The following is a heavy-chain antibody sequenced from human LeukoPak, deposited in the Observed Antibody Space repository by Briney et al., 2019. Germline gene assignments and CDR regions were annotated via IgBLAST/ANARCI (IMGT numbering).Heavy chain of an antibody. CDR3: TTSDINYRPFDN. CDR1: GITGYS. CDR2: ISSNI. D-gene: IGHD4-11*01. V-gene: IGHV3-21*01. J-gene: IGHJ4*02. Sequence: GGSLRLSCAASGITGYSMHWVRQAPGKGLEWVCSISSNIYCADSVKGRFTISRDNAKNSLFLQVSSLRAEDTAVYYCTTSDINYRPFDNWGQGTLVTASS.